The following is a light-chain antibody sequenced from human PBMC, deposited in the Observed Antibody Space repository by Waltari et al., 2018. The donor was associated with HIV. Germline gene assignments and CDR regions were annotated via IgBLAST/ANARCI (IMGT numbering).Light chain of an antibody. CDR3: LLSFAGARPVV. V-gene: IGLV7-46*01. Sequence: QAVVTQEPSLTVSPGGTVTLTCGSSTGPVTSGHHPYWFQQKSGQAPRTLIYDTFNKHSCTPARFSGSLLGGKAALTLSGAQPEDEAEYFCLLSFAGARPVVFGGGTNLTVL. J-gene: IGLJ2*01. CDR1: TGPVTSGHH. CDR2: DTF.